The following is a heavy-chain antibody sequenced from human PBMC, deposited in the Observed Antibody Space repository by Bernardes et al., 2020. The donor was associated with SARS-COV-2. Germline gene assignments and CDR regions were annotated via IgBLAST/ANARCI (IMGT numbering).Heavy chain of an antibody. CDR1: GFTFSNYY. D-gene: IGHD3-22*01. V-gene: IGHV3-11*06. Sequence: GSLRLSCTASGFTFSNYYMSWIRQAPGKGLEWISYIASPNIYTDYADSVKGRFTISRDNAKHSVYLQMNSLRVEDTAIYYCARPAESYYDSGGPYAFDIWGQGTMVTVSS. CDR3: ARPAESYYDSGGPYAFDI. CDR2: IASPNIYT. J-gene: IGHJ3*02.